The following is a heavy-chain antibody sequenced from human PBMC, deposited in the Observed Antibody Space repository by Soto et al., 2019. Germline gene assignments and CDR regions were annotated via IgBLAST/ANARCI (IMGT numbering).Heavy chain of an antibody. CDR2: IIPIFGTA. D-gene: IGHD2-15*01. Sequence: SVKVSCKASGGTFSSYAISWVRQAPGQGLEWMGGIIPIFGTANYAQKFQGRVTITADESTSTAYMELSSLRSEDTAVYYCARDRAGYCSGGSCYFFPGDYWGQGTLVTVSS. CDR3: ARDRAGYCSGGSCYFFPGDY. V-gene: IGHV1-69*13. J-gene: IGHJ4*02. CDR1: GGTFSSYA.